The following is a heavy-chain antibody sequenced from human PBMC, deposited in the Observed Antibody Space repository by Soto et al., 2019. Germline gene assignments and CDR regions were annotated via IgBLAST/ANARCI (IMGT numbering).Heavy chain of an antibody. CDR1: AGSLSSCE. D-gene: IGHD3-22*01. CDR3: SRQYYDSRASAFDS. CDR2: IYYSWST. Sequence: SETLSLTCTVSAGSLSSCEWILIRQPPGKGLEWIGYIYYSWSTNYNPSLKSRVTISVDTSKNQFSLKLSSVTAADTAVYYCSRQYYDSRASAFDSCGQGTMDIVSS. J-gene: IGHJ3*02. V-gene: IGHV4-59*01.